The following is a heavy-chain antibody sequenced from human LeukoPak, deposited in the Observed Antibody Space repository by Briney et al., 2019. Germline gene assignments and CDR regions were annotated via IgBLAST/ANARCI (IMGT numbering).Heavy chain of an antibody. V-gene: IGHV3-30-3*01. CDR1: GFPFSSYG. D-gene: IGHD6-19*01. J-gene: IGHJ4*02. Sequence: GAPRPFFAAFGFPFSSYGMHWVRPAPGKGLEWVGVILYDGSNKYYADPGKGRFTIFRNNSKNTLFLQMKSSSAEDTALYYCPRKPGQWRVLTFAYWAREPWSPSPQ. CDR3: PRKPGQWRVLTFAY. CDR2: ILYDGSNK.